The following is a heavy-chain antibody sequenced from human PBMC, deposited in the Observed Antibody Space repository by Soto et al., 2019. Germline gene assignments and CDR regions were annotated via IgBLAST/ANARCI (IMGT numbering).Heavy chain of an antibody. CDR3: VGGDHSISLGGMDV. Sequence: QVQMVQSGAELKKPGSSVKVSCKTSGGSFNSYAINWVRQAPGQGLEWLGGTIPFILTPNYAQQFQGRVTITADEPTSTGYLEMSSPRSDHTAVYYCVGGDHSISLGGMDVWGQGTTVIVSS. J-gene: IGHJ6*02. V-gene: IGHV1-69*01. D-gene: IGHD6-6*01. CDR2: TIPFILTP. CDR1: GGSFNSYA.